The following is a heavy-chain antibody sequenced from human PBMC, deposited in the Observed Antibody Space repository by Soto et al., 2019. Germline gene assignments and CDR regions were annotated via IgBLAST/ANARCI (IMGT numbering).Heavy chain of an antibody. J-gene: IGHJ6*02. CDR1: GGSISSGDYY. CDR3: ARGRYTYYYGLDV. Sequence: PSETLSLTCTVSGGSISSGDYYWSWIRQPPGKGLEWIAYIYYSGSSYYNPSLKSRVTISIDSVKNQFSLKLSFVTAADTAVYYCARGRYTYYYGLDVWGQGTTVTVSS. D-gene: IGHD1-26*01. V-gene: IGHV4-30-4*01. CDR2: IYYSGSS.